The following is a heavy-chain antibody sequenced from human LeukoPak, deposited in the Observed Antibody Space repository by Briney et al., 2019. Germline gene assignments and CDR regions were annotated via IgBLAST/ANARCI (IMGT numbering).Heavy chain of an antibody. CDR3: ARVHERWRLKN. J-gene: IGHJ4*02. Sequence: ASVKVSCKASGYTFTSYGISWVRQAPGQGLEWMGWISAYNGDTNYAQKLQGRVTMTTDTSTSTAYMELRSLRSDDTAVYFCARVHERWRLKNWGQGTLVTVSS. D-gene: IGHD5-24*01. V-gene: IGHV1-18*01. CDR1: GYTFTSYG. CDR2: ISAYNGDT.